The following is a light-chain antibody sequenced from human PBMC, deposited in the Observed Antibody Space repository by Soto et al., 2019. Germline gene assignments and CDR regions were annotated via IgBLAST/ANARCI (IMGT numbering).Light chain of an antibody. J-gene: IGKJ1*01. CDR3: QQYKSYPWT. CDR1: KTIDSW. V-gene: IGKV1-5*03. CDR2: EAS. Sequence: DIQMTQSPSTLSASVGVRVTITCRASKTIDSWLAWYQQKPGKAPNLLISEASTLESGVPSRFSGSESGTEFILSISSLEPDDFASYYCQQYKSYPWTFGPGTKG.